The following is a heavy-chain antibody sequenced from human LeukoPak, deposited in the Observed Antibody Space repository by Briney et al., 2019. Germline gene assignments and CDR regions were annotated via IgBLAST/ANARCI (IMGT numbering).Heavy chain of an antibody. V-gene: IGHV1-69*04. J-gene: IGHJ5*02. CDR2: IIPILGIA. CDR3: ARGIGSGSYYINWFDP. Sequence: SVKVSCKASGGTFSSYAISWVRQAPGQGLEWMGRIIPILGIANYAQKFQGRVTMTRNTSISTAYMELSSLRSEDTAVYYCARGIGSGSYYINWFDPWGQGTLVTVSS. CDR1: GGTFSSYA. D-gene: IGHD3-10*01.